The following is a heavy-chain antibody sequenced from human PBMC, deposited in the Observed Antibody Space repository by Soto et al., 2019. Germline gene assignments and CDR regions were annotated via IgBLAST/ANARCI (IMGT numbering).Heavy chain of an antibody. D-gene: IGHD2-2*01. V-gene: IGHV1-18*01. J-gene: IGHJ4*02. Sequence: GASVKVSCKASGYTFTSYGISWVRQAPGQGLEWMGWISAYNGNTNYAQKLQGRVTMTTDTSTSTAYMELRSLRSDDTAVYYCARTGVGYCSSTSCRGRRGFDYWGQGTLVTVYS. CDR1: GYTFTSYG. CDR2: ISAYNGNT. CDR3: ARTGVGYCSSTSCRGRRGFDY.